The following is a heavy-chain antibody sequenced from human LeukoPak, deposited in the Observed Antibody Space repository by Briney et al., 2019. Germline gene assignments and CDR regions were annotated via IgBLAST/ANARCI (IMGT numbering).Heavy chain of an antibody. D-gene: IGHD3-10*01. V-gene: IGHV3-21*01. CDR3: ARVVIAVRGVSDY. Sequence: GESLKISCAASGFTFSSYSMNWVRQAPGKGLEWVSSISSSSSYIYYADSVKGRFTISRDNAQNSLYLQMNSLRAEDTAVYYCARVVIAVRGVSDYWGQGTLVTVSS. CDR2: ISSSSSYI. CDR1: GFTFSSYS. J-gene: IGHJ4*02.